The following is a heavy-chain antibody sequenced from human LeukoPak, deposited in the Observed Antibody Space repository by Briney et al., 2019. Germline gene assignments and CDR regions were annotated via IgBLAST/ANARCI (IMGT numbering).Heavy chain of an antibody. J-gene: IGHJ5*02. CDR1: GASISSGNW. CDR3: ARGGVYYGSGSNWFDP. D-gene: IGHD3-10*01. CDR2: IYHSGST. Sequence: PSGTLSLTCAVSGASISSGNWWSWVRQPPGRGLEWIGEIYHSGSTNYNPSLKSRVTISLDKSKNQISLKLNSVTAADTAVYYYARGGVYYGSGSNWFDPWGQGTLVTVSS. V-gene: IGHV4-4*02.